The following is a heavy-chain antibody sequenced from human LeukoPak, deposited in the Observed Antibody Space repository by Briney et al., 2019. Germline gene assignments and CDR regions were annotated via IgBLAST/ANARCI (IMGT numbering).Heavy chain of an antibody. V-gene: IGHV1-18*01. CDR3: ARVVVVPAAMLDAFDI. Sequence: ASVTVSCRASGYTFTSYGISWVRQAPGQGLEWMGWISAYNGNTNYAQKLQGRVTMTTDTPTSTAYMELRSLRSDDTAVYYCARVVVVPAAMLDAFDIWGQGTMVTVSS. D-gene: IGHD2-2*01. CDR1: GYTFTSYG. CDR2: ISAYNGNT. J-gene: IGHJ3*02.